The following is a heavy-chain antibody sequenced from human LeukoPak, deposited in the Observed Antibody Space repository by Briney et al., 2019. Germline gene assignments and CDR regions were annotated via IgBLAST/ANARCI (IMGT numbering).Heavy chain of an antibody. CDR3: ATDLMITMVRGVILDY. CDR1: GYTFTDYY. Sequence: ASVKISCKDSGYTFTDYYMHWVQQAPGKGLEWMGLVDPEDGETIYAEKFQGRVTITADTSTDTAYMELSSLRSEDTAVYYCATDLMITMVRGVILDYWGQGTLVTVSS. J-gene: IGHJ4*02. V-gene: IGHV1-69-2*01. CDR2: VDPEDGET. D-gene: IGHD3-10*01.